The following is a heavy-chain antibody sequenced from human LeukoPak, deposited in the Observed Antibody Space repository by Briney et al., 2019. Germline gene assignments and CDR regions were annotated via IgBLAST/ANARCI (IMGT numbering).Heavy chain of an antibody. V-gene: IGHV3-48*03. CDR1: GFTFSSYK. CDR2: IGSFGTTI. CDR3: ARAKGGNSYYFDY. D-gene: IGHD4-23*01. Sequence: PGGSLRLSCAASGFTFSSYKMNWVRQAPGKGLEWVSYIGSFGTTISYADSVKGRFTISRDNAKNTLYLQMNSLRAEDTAVYYCARAKGGNSYYFDYWGQGTLVTVSS. J-gene: IGHJ4*02.